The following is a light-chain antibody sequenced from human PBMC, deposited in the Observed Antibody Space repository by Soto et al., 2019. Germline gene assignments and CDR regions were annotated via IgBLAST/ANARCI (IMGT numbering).Light chain of an antibody. J-gene: IGKJ2*01. Sequence: EIVLTQSPGTLSLSPGERATLSCRASQSVSSNYLAWYQQKSGQAPRLLIYGASNRAAGIPDRFSGSGSGTDFTLTISRLEPEDFAVYYCQQYGSSPYTFCQGTKLEIK. CDR1: QSVSSNY. CDR2: GAS. CDR3: QQYGSSPYT. V-gene: IGKV3-20*01.